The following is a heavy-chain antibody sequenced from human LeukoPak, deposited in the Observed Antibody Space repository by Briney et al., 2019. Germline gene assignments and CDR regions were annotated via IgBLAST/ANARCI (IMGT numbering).Heavy chain of an antibody. CDR1: GYTFTSYG. Sequence: RASVKVSCKASGYTFTSYGISWVLQAPGQGLELMGWISAYNRNTNYAQKLQGRVTMTTDTSTSTAYMELRSLRSDDTAVYYCARDIVVVPAALYSWFDPWGQGTLVTVSS. CDR2: ISAYNRNT. J-gene: IGHJ5*02. D-gene: IGHD2-2*01. V-gene: IGHV1-18*01. CDR3: ARDIVVVPAALYSWFDP.